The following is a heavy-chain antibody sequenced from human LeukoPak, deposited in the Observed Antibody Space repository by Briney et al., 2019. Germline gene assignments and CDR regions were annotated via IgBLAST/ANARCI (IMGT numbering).Heavy chain of an antibody. J-gene: IGHJ4*02. CDR1: GYTFTGYY. Sequence: ASVKVSCKASGYTFTGYYMHWVRQAPGQGLEWMGWINPNSGGTNYAQKFQGRATMTRDTSISTAYMELSRLRSDDTAVYYCARDGDPYYYDSSGYLHPLRYWGQGTLVTVSS. D-gene: IGHD3-22*01. CDR3: ARDGDPYYYDSSGYLHPLRY. V-gene: IGHV1-2*02. CDR2: INPNSGGT.